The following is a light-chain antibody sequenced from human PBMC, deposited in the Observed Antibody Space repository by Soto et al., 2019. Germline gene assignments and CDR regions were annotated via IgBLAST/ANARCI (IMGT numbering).Light chain of an antibody. Sequence: EIVLTQSPATLSLSPGERATLSCRASQSVSIYLAWFQQKPGQAPRLLIYDASNRATAIPARFSGSGSGTDFTLTISSLEPEDFAVYYCQQRFNWEYTFGQGTKLAIK. CDR1: QSVSIY. J-gene: IGKJ2*01. CDR2: DAS. V-gene: IGKV3-11*01. CDR3: QQRFNWEYT.